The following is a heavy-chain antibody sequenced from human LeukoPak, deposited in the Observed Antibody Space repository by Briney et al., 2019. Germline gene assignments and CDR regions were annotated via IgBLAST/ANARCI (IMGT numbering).Heavy chain of an antibody. Sequence: SVKVSCKASGGTFSSYAISWVRQAPGQGLEWMGGIIPIFGTANYAQKFQGRVTITTDESTSTAYMELSSLRSEDTAVYYCARSSSDYYGSGYYYYMDVWGKGTTVTVSS. CDR3: ARSSSDYYGSGYYYYMDV. D-gene: IGHD3-10*01. J-gene: IGHJ6*03. V-gene: IGHV1-69*05. CDR2: IIPIFGTA. CDR1: GGTFSSYA.